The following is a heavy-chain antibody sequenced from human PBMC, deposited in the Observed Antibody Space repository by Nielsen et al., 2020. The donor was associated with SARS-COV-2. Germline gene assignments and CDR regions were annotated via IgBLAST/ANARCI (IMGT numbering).Heavy chain of an antibody. CDR2: ISYDGSNK. D-gene: IGHD3-16*01. V-gene: IGHV3-30*18. J-gene: IGHJ4*02. Sequence: GGSLRLSCAASGFTFSSYGMHWVRQAPGKGLEWVAVISYDGSNKYYADSVKGRFTISRDNSKNTLYLQMNSLRAEDTVVYYCAKEGGVYYFDYWGQGTLVTVSS. CDR1: GFTFSSYG. CDR3: AKEGGVYYFDY.